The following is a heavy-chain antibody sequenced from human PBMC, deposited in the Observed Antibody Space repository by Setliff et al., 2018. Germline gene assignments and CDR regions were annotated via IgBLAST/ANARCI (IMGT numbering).Heavy chain of an antibody. V-gene: IGHV4-61*09. CDR2: IYSSGST. CDR3: ARVTGFFYVDA. J-gene: IGHJ6*03. Sequence: LSLTCTVSGRSVSRDSDFWNWIRRSAGNKLEWIGHIYSSGSTEYNPSLKSRVTMSIDASKNQLSLKLSSVTAADSAVYYCARVTGFFYVDAWGKGTTVTVSS. CDR1: GRSVSRDSDF.